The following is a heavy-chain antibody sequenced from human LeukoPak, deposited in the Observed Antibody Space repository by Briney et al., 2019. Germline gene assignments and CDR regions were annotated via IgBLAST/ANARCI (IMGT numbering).Heavy chain of an antibody. V-gene: IGHV3-23*01. CDR3: AKRVIYCSSTSCYSYFDY. CDR2: ISGSGGST. CDR1: GFIFSSYA. D-gene: IGHD2-2*01. Sequence: GGSLRLSCAASGFIFSSYAMSWVRQAPGKGLEWVSAISGSGGSTYYADSVKGRFTISRDNSKNTLYLQMNSLRAEDTAVYYCAKRVIYCSSTSCYSYFDYWGQGTLVTVSS. J-gene: IGHJ4*02.